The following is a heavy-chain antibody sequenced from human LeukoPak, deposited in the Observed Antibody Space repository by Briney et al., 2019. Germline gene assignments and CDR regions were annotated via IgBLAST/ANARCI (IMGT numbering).Heavy chain of an antibody. CDR1: GFTFSSYG. J-gene: IGHJ4*02. V-gene: IGHV3-48*04. D-gene: IGHD6-19*01. Sequence: PGGSLRLSCAASGFTFSSYGMSWVRQAPGKGLEWVSYISSSGSTIYYADSVKGRFTISRDNAKNSLYLQMNSLRAEDTAVYYCARDQAVGGVDYWGQGTLVTVSS. CDR2: ISSSGSTI. CDR3: ARDQAVGGVDY.